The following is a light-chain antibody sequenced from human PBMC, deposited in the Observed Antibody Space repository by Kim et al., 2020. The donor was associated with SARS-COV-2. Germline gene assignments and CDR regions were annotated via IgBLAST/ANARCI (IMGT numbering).Light chain of an antibody. CDR3: SSYTSSSTWV. V-gene: IGLV2-14*04. Sequence: GQSITISGTGSSSDVGRYNYVSWYQQHPGKAPKLMIYDVSKRPSGVSNRFSGSKSGNTASLTISGLQAEDEADYYCSSYTSSSTWVFGGGTQLTVL. CDR1: SSDVGRYNY. CDR2: DVS. J-gene: IGLJ3*02.